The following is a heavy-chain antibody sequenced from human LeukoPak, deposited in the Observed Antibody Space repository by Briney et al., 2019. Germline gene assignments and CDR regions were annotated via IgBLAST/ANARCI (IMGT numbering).Heavy chain of an antibody. CDR3: AKSPGTTGWFDP. CDR2: ISGSGATT. Sequence: PGGSLRLSCAAPGFTFTSYGMSWVRQAPGKGLEWVSSISGSGATTYYADSAKGRFTVSRDNSKNTLYLQMNSLRAEDTAVYYCAKSPGTTGWFDPWGQGTLVTVSS. D-gene: IGHD1-1*01. V-gene: IGHV3-23*01. J-gene: IGHJ5*02. CDR1: GFTFTSYG.